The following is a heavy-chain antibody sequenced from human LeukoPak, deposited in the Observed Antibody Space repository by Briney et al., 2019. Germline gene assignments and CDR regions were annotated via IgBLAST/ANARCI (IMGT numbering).Heavy chain of an antibody. D-gene: IGHD2-15*01. J-gene: IGHJ3*02. Sequence: GGSLRLSCAASGFTFSSYAMHWVRQAPGKGLEWVAVISYDGSNKYYADSVKGRFTISRDNSKNTLYLQMNSLRAEDTAVYYCARGEGVRGGMGAFDIWGQGTMVTVSS. CDR3: ARGEGVRGGMGAFDI. CDR1: GFTFSSYA. CDR2: ISYDGSNK. V-gene: IGHV3-30-3*01.